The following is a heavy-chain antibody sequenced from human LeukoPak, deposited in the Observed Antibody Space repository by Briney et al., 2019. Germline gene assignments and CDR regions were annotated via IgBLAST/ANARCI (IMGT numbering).Heavy chain of an antibody. D-gene: IGHD1/OR15-1a*01. V-gene: IGHV3-7*01. CDR3: ARNKRGDY. CDR2: INQDGSEE. Sequence: PGRSLRLSCAASGFTFSYYWMSWVRQVPGKGLEWVANINQDGSEENYVDSVKGRFTISRDNAKNSVYLQMNSLRAEDRAIYYCARNKRGDYWGQGALVTVSS. CDR1: GFTFSYYW. J-gene: IGHJ4*02.